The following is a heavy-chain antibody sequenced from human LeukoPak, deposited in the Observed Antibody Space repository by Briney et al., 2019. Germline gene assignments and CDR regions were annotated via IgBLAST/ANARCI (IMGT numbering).Heavy chain of an antibody. CDR2: ISDSGDT. Sequence: SETLSLTCTVSGVSISSYYRSWIRQPPGKGLEWIGHISDSGDTNYNPSLKSRVTISVDTSKKQFSLKLSSVTTADTAVYYCARDSYYDTSGYFIDTFDMWGQGTLVTVSS. V-gene: IGHV4-59*01. CDR1: GVSISSYY. CDR3: ARDSYYDTSGYFIDTFDM. J-gene: IGHJ3*02. D-gene: IGHD3-22*01.